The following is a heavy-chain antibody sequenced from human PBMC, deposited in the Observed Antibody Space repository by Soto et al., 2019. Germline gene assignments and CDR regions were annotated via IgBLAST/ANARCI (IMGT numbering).Heavy chain of an antibody. V-gene: IGHV4-39*02. Sequence: PSETLSLTCTVSGGSISNSYYYWGWIRQPPGKGLEWIGSVYYSGSTYYNPSLKSRVTISVDTSKNQFSLNLSSVTAADTALYYCARDYYTTSGWDYWGQGTLVTVSS. J-gene: IGHJ4*02. CDR1: GGSISNSYYY. CDR2: VYYSGST. D-gene: IGHD3-22*01. CDR3: ARDYYTTSGWDY.